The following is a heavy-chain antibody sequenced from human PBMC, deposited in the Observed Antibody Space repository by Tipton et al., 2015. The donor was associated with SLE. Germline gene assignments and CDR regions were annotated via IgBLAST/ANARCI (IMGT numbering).Heavy chain of an antibody. CDR1: GGSISSGSYY. J-gene: IGHJ6*03. V-gene: IGHV4-61*02. CDR3: ARSEEEGYFYYYMDV. CDR2: IYTSGST. D-gene: IGHD1-14*01. Sequence: TLSLTCTVSGGSISSGSYYWSWIRQPAGKGLEWIGRIYTSGSTNYNPSLKSRVTMSVDTSKNQFSLKLSSVTAADTAVYYCARSEEEGYFYYYMDVWGKGTTVTVSS.